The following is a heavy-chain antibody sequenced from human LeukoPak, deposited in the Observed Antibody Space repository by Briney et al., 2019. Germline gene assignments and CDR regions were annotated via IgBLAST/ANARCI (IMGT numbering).Heavy chain of an antibody. V-gene: IGHV4-34*01. D-gene: IGHD3-10*01. J-gene: IGHJ4*02. CDR3: ARFVGLWFGEHYFDY. Sequence: SETLSLTCAVYGGSFSGYYWSWIRQPPGKGLEWIGEINHSGSTNYNPSLKSRVTISVDTSKNQFSLKLSSVTAADTAVYYCARFVGLWFGEHYFDYWGQGTLVTVSS. CDR2: INHSGST. CDR1: GGSFSGYY.